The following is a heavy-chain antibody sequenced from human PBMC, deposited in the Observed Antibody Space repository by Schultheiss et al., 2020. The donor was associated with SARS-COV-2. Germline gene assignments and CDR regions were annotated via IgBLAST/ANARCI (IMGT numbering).Heavy chain of an antibody. J-gene: IGHJ4*02. D-gene: IGHD3-22*01. Sequence: GGSLRLSCAASGFTFSSYGMHWVRQAPGKGLEWVAVIWYDGSNKYYADSVKGRFTISRDNSKNTLYLQMNSLRPEDTAVYYCGRGPGGYTSYFDYWGQGTLVTVSS. CDR3: GRGPGGYTSYFDY. CDR1: GFTFSSYG. V-gene: IGHV3-33*08. CDR2: IWYDGSNK.